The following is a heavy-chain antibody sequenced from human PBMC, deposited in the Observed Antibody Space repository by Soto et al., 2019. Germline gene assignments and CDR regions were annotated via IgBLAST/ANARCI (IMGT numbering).Heavy chain of an antibody. CDR1: GGSFSGYI. V-gene: IGHV4-34*01. Sequence: SETLSLTCDVYGGSFSGYIWTWIRQTPGKGLQWIGQINHSGSANYNPPLKSRVTISVHTSNSQFSLELSSVTAADTAVYYCARGLITVSQYSGGWYYFDSWGQGTQVTVSA. D-gene: IGHD4-17*01. CDR2: INHSGSA. J-gene: IGHJ4*02. CDR3: ARGLITVSQYSGGWYYFDS.